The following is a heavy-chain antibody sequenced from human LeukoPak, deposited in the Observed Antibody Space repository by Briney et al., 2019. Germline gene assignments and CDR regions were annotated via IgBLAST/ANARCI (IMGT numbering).Heavy chain of an antibody. Sequence: GGSLRLSCAASGLTFSSYSMNWVRQAPGKGLEWVSSISSSSSYIYYADSVKGRFTISRDNAKNSLYLQMNSLRAEDTAVYYCARVGSSGWWDNWFDPWGQGTLVTVSS. CDR1: GLTFSSYS. CDR2: ISSSSSYI. D-gene: IGHD6-19*01. V-gene: IGHV3-21*01. J-gene: IGHJ5*02. CDR3: ARVGSSGWWDNWFDP.